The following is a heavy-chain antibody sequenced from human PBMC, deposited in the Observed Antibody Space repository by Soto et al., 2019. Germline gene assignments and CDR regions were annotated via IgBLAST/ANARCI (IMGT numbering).Heavy chain of an antibody. CDR1: GFTFSSYW. D-gene: IGHD3-22*01. Sequence: EVQLVESGGGLVQPGGSLRLSCAASGFTFSSYWMSWVRQTPGKGLEWVANIKQDGSEKWYVDSVKGRFTISRDNAKKSLYLQMNSLRVEDTAVYYCARGDYHDTSGPFSDAFDIWGQGTKVTVSS. CDR2: IKQDGSEK. J-gene: IGHJ3*02. V-gene: IGHV3-7*04. CDR3: ARGDYHDTSGPFSDAFDI.